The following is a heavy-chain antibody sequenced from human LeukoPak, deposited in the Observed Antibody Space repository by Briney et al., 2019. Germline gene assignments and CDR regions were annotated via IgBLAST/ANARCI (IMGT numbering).Heavy chain of an antibody. V-gene: IGHV1-2*02. D-gene: IGHD6-6*01. Sequence: GASVKVSCRASGYTFANHGISWVRQAPGQGLEWMGWINPNSGGTNYAQKFQGRVTMTRDTSISTAYMELSRLRSDDTAVYYCARDPARIAARPFDYWGQGTLVTVSS. J-gene: IGHJ4*02. CDR1: GYTFANHG. CDR3: ARDPARIAARPFDY. CDR2: INPNSGGT.